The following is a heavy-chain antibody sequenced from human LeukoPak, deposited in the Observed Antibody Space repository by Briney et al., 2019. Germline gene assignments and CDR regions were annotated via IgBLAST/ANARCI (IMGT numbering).Heavy chain of an antibody. D-gene: IGHD6-6*01. CDR1: GGSFSGYY. Sequence: SETLSLTCAVYGGSFSGYYWSWIRQPPGKGLEWIGEINHSGSTNHNPSLKSRVTISVDTSKNQFSLKLSSVTAADTAVYYCARGRIHSSSPGVDYWGQGTLVTVSS. CDR3: ARGRIHSSSPGVDY. V-gene: IGHV4-34*01. CDR2: INHSGST. J-gene: IGHJ4*02.